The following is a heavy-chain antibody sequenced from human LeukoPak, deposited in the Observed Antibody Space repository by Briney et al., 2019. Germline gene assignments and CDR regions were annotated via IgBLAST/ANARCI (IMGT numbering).Heavy chain of an antibody. CDR1: GFTFSSYA. D-gene: IGHD3-9*01. CDR3: ARDGRPYYDILTGYQGNDAFDI. Sequence: PGGSLRLSCAASGFTFSSYAMSWVRQAPGKGLEWVSAISGSGGSTYYADSVKGRFTISRDNSKNTLYLQMNSLRAEDTAVYYCARDGRPYYDILTGYQGNDAFDIWGQGTMVTVSS. J-gene: IGHJ3*02. V-gene: IGHV3-23*01. CDR2: ISGSGGST.